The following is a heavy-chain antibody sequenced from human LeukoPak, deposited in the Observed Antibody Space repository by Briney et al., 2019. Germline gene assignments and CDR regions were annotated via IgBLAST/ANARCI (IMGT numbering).Heavy chain of an antibody. J-gene: IGHJ4*02. CDR3: ARYYCPSDRCSHFDF. CDR2: IHSTGSS. D-gene: IGHD2-2*01. Sequence: SETLSLTCTVSGGSISGFYCSWIRQPPGKGLEWIGYIHSTGSSNYSPSLKSRVSISVDTSMNQFSLKLSSVTAADTAVYYCARYYCPSDRCSHFDFWGQGTLVTVSS. CDR1: GGSISGFY. V-gene: IGHV4-59*01.